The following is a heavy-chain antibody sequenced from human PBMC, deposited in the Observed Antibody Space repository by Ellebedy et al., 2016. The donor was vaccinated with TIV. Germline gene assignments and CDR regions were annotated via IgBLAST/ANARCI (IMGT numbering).Heavy chain of an antibody. CDR2: IYYSGST. CDR3: AREESDCGGDCYSRSFDY. V-gene: IGHV4-59*01. J-gene: IGHJ4*02. D-gene: IGHD2-21*01. Sequence: SETLSLTXTVSGGSISSYYWSWIRQPPGKGLEWIGYIYYSGSTNYNPSLKSRVTISVDTSKNQFSLKLSSVTAADTAVYYCAREESDCGGDCYSRSFDYWGQGTLVTVS. CDR1: GGSISSYY.